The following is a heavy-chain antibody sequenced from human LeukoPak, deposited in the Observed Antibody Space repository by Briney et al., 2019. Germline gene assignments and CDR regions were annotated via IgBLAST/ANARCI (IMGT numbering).Heavy chain of an antibody. D-gene: IGHD1-14*01. CDR3: AKVGPGRSVRPNLFDY. Sequence: PGGSLRLSCAASSFSFSSYAMSWVRQAPGQGLEWVSTINNSGGTTYYADSVKGRFTISRDNSKNTLYLQMNSLRAEDTAVYYCAKVGPGRSVRPNLFDYWGQGTLVTVSS. J-gene: IGHJ4*02. CDR2: INNSGGTT. CDR1: SFSFSSYA. V-gene: IGHV3-23*01.